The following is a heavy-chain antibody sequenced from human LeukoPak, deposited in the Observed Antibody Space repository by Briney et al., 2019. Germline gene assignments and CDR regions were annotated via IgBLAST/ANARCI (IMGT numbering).Heavy chain of an antibody. Sequence: GASVKISCKVSGYSFSLYYMYWVKEAPVSGLEWVGRVDPEDGGVSYAEKFQGRVTLSADTSTDTAYMELRSLVSEDTAIYYCTTGFLVGLMDDHWGQGTLLTVSS. CDR2: VDPEDGGV. CDR3: TTGFLVGLMDDH. V-gene: IGHV1-69-2*01. J-gene: IGHJ1*01. CDR1: GYSFSLYY. D-gene: IGHD1-26*01.